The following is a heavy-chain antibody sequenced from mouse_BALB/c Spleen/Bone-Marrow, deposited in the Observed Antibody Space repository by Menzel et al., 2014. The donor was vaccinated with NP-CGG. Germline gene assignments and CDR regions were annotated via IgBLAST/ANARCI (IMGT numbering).Heavy chain of an antibody. CDR3: ARKGAMITHYYAMDY. J-gene: IGHJ4*01. V-gene: IGHV5-17*02. CDR2: ISKGSSTI. CDR1: RFIFSSFG. Sequence: EVQRVEPGGGLVQPGGSRKLSCAASRFIFSSFGMHWVRQAPEKGLEGVAYISKGSSTIYYADTVRGRFTISRDNPKNTLFLQMTSLRSEDTAMYYCARKGAMITHYYAMDYWGQGTSVTVSS. D-gene: IGHD2-4*01.